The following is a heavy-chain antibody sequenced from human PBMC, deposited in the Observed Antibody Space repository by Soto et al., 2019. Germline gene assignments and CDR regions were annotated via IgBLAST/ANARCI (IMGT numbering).Heavy chain of an antibody. D-gene: IGHD2-21*01. Sequence: EVQLVESGGGFVKPGGSLRLSCAASGFTFSNGWMSWVRQAPGKGLEWVGRIKSEIAGGTTDYSAPVKGRFSISRDDLRDTLYIQMNRLVPEDTAVYYCTTDSTQTFCDGGPCYSVQTKIHASCGQGTLFTVSS. V-gene: IGHV3-15*01. CDR1: GFTFSNGW. CDR3: TTDSTQTFCDGGPCYSVQTKIHAS. J-gene: IGHJ5*02. CDR2: IKSEIAGGTT.